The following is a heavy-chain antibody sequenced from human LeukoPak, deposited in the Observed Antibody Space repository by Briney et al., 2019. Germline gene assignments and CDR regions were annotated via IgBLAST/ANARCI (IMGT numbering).Heavy chain of an antibody. V-gene: IGHV3-64D*06. J-gene: IGHJ4*02. CDR3: VRGTGY. CDR2: ISSNGDNT. Sequence: GGSLRLSCSVSGFTVSTYVMHWVRQAPGKGLEYVSAISSNGDNTYYADSVKVRFTISRDNSKNTLYLQMSSLRADDTAVYYCVRGTGYWGQGTLVTVSS. CDR1: GFTVSTYV.